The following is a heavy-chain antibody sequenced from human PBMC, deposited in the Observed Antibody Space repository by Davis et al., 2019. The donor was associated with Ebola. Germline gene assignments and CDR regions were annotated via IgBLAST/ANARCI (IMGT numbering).Heavy chain of an antibody. J-gene: IGHJ6*02. Sequence: GGSLRLSCAASGFTFSDYYMSWVRQAPGKGLEWVANIKLDGSEIHYMDSVKGRFTISRDNIKNSLFLQMNSLRAEDTAVYYCARTSTRLDVWGQGTTVTVSS. CDR2: IKLDGSEI. V-gene: IGHV3-7*03. CDR1: GFTFSDYY. CDR3: ARTSTRLDV.